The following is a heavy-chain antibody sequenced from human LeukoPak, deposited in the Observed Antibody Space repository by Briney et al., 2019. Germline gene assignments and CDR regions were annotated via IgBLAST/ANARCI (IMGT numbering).Heavy chain of an antibody. J-gene: IGHJ5*02. D-gene: IGHD2-2*01. CDR2: IRSKANSYAT. CDR1: GFTFSGSA. CDR3: AKPIVVVPAARNWFDP. V-gene: IGHV3-73*01. Sequence: GGSLRLSCAASGFTFSGSAMHWVRQASGKGLEWVGRIRSKANSYATAYAASVKGRFTISRDDSKNTAYLQMNSLRAEDTAVYYCAKPIVVVPAARNWFDPWGQGTLVTVSS.